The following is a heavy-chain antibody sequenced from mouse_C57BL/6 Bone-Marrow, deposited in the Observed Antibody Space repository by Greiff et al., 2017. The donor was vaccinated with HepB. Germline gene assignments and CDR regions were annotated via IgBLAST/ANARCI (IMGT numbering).Heavy chain of an antibody. J-gene: IGHJ4*01. CDR2: ISDGGSYT. CDR1: GFTFSSYA. V-gene: IGHV5-4*01. CDR3: AIKGNYYGSYYAMDY. D-gene: IGHD1-1*01. Sequence: EVQGVESGGGLVKPGGSLKLSCAASGFTFSSYAMSWVRQTPEKRLEWVATISDGGSYTYYPDNVKGRFTISRDNAKNNLYLQMSHLKSEDTAMYYCAIKGNYYGSYYAMDYWGQGTSVTVSS.